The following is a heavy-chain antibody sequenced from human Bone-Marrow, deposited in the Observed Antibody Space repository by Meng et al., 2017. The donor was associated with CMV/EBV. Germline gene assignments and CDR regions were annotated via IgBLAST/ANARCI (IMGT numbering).Heavy chain of an antibody. D-gene: IGHD2-2*01. CDR1: GFSLSTSAEG. V-gene: IGHV2-5*01. J-gene: IGHJ4*02. Sequence: SGPTLVKPTQTLTLTCTFSGFSLSTSAEGVGWIRQPPGKALEWLAPIFWNHDKRYSPSLKSRLTITKDTSKNQVVLTMTNMDPVDTATYYCAHRREYCSSTSCYPTCFDYWGQGTLVTVSS. CDR3: AHRREYCSSTSCYPTCFDY. CDR2: IFWNHDK.